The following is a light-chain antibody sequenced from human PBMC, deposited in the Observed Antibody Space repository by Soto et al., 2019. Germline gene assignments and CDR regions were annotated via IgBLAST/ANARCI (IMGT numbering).Light chain of an antibody. CDR2: GAT. CDR3: QQRSNWPT. CDR1: QTVRDN. J-gene: IGKJ1*01. Sequence: EVVMTQSPATLSVSPGERATLSCRASQTVRDNLGWCQQKPGQPPRLLIYGATTRATGIPARFSGSGSGTEFTLTISSLQSEDFAVYYCQQRSNWPTFGQGTKVAIK. V-gene: IGKV3D-15*01.